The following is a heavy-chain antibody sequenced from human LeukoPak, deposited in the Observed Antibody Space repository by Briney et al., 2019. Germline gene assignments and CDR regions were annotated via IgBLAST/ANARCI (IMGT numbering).Heavy chain of an antibody. D-gene: IGHD5-12*01. CDR1: GGSFSVYY. Sequence: PSETLSLTCAVYGGSFSVYYWSWMRQPPGKGLECIGEINHSGNTNYNPSLKSRVTISVDTSKNQFSLKLSCVTAAYTAEYYCAREAQRGQLRGFVPWGQRDLVTVSS. J-gene: IGHJ5*02. CDR2: INHSGNT. CDR3: AREAQRGQLRGFVP. V-gene: IGHV4-34*01.